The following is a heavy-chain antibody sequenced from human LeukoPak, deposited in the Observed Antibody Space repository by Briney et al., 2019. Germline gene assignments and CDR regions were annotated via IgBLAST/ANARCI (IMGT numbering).Heavy chain of an antibody. J-gene: IGHJ4*02. D-gene: IGHD3-10*01. CDR1: GGSISSFY. CDR3: ARAHYGSGSYYNKFYLGRGYYFDY. Sequence: SETLSLTCTVSGGSISSFYWTWIRQPPGKGLEWIGSISYSGSTNYNPSLKSRVTISVDTSKNQFSLKLSSVTAADTAVYYCARAHYGSGSYYNKFYLGRGYYFDYWGQGTLVTVSS. V-gene: IGHV4-59*01. CDR2: ISYSGST.